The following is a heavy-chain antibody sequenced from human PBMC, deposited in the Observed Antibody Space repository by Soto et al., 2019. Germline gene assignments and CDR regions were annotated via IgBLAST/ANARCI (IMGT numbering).Heavy chain of an antibody. Sequence: QVQLVESGGGVVQPGRSLRLSCAASGFTFNSYGRHWVRQAPGKGLEWVAVISYDGGDTYYADSVKGRFTISRDNSKNVLFLQMNSLRPDDTAIYYCAKDGRDSTDWYWVDYWGQGTLVTVSS. CDR3: AKDGRDSTDWYWVDY. D-gene: IGHD6-19*01. J-gene: IGHJ4*02. V-gene: IGHV3-30*18. CDR2: ISYDGGDT. CDR1: GFTFNSYG.